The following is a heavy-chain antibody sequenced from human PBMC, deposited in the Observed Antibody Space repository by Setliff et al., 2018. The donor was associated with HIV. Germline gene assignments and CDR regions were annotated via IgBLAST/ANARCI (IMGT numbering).Heavy chain of an antibody. CDR2: IIPIFGTA. CDR1: GGTFSRYP. Sequence: SVKVSCKASGGTFSRYPISWVRQAPGQGLEWMGWIIPIFGTANYPENFQGRVTITADESSSTAYMDLSSLRSEGTAVYYCARDRTQSYYNFWSGPGAFDIWGRETMVTVSS. V-gene: IGHV1-69*13. D-gene: IGHD3-3*01. CDR3: ARDRTQSYYNFWSGPGAFDI. J-gene: IGHJ3*02.